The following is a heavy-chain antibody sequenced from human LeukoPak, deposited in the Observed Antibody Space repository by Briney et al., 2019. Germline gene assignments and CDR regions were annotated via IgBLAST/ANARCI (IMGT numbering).Heavy chain of an antibody. V-gene: IGHV1-69*02. J-gene: IGHJ3*02. CDR2: IIPILGIA. CDR1: GGTFSSYT. D-gene: IGHD4-17*01. Sequence: SVKDSCKASGGTFSSYTISWVRQAPGKGLEWMGRIIPILGIANYAQKFQGRVTITADKSTSTAYMELSSLRSEDTAVYYCASYGDYGGDAFDIWGQGTMVTVSS. CDR3: ASYGDYGGDAFDI.